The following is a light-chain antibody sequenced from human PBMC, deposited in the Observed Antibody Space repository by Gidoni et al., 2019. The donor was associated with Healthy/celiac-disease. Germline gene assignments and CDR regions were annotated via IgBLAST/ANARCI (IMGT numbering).Light chain of an antibody. CDR3: QQYGSSLYT. Sequence: EMVLTQSRGTLSLSPGERATLSCRASLSVSSSYLAWYQQKPGQAPRLLIYGASSRATGIPDRFSGSGSGTDFTLTISSLEPEDFAVYYCQQYGSSLYTFGHXTKLEIK. J-gene: IGKJ2*01. CDR1: LSVSSSY. CDR2: GAS. V-gene: IGKV3-20*01.